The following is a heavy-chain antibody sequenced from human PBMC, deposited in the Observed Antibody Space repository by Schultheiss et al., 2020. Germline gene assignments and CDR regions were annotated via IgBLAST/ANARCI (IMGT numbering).Heavy chain of an antibody. D-gene: IGHD3-16*01. Sequence: ASVKVSCKASGGTFSSYTISWVRQAPGQGLEWMGWVSAYNGNTNDAQKLQGRVTMTTDTSTSTAYMELRSLRSDDTAAYYCSRPGKVGGAFDIWGQGTMVTVSS. CDR2: VSAYNGNT. V-gene: IGHV1-18*01. CDR1: GGTFSSYT. J-gene: IGHJ3*02. CDR3: SRPGKVGGAFDI.